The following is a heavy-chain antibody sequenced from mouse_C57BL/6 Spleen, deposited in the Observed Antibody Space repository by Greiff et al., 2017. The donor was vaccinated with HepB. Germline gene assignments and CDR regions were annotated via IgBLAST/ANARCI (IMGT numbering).Heavy chain of an antibody. Sequence: VQLQQSVAELVRPGASVKLSCTASGFNFKNTYMHWVKQRPEQGLEWIGRIDPANGNTKYAPKFQGKATITADTSSNTAYLQLSSLTSEDTAIYYCARDGSSPDVWGTGTTVTVSS. J-gene: IGHJ1*03. CDR2: IDPANGNT. CDR1: GFNFKNTY. D-gene: IGHD1-1*01. V-gene: IGHV14-3*01. CDR3: ARDGSSPDV.